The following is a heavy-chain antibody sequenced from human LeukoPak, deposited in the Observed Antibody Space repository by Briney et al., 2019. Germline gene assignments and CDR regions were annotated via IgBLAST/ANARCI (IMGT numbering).Heavy chain of an antibody. CDR1: GFTFSSYS. D-gene: IGHD6-19*01. CDR3: ARGRGWFYDS. Sequence: PGGSLRLSCAASGFTFSSYSMNWVRQAPGKGLEWVSSISSSSSYIYYADSVKGRFTISRDNAKNSLYLQMNTLRVEDTAVYYCARGRGWFYDSWGRGTLVTVSS. CDR2: ISSSSSYI. J-gene: IGHJ4*02. V-gene: IGHV3-21*01.